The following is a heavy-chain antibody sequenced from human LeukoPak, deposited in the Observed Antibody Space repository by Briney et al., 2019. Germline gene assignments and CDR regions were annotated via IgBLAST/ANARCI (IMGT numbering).Heavy chain of an antibody. CDR2: FYTSGTP. CDR1: GASITRYY. D-gene: IGHD2-21*01. J-gene: IGHJ4*02. V-gene: IGHV4-4*07. Sequence: SETLSLTCTVSGASITRYYWTWIRQPAGKGLEWIGRFYTSGTPNYNPSLKSRVTISVDTSRNQFSLKLSSVTAADTAVYYCARGGIPDYWGQGILVTVSS. CDR3: ARGGIPDY.